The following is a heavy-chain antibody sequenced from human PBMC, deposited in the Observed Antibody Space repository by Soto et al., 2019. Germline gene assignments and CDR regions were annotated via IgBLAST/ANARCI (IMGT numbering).Heavy chain of an antibody. CDR1: SGSISSGDYY. J-gene: IGHJ5*02. V-gene: IGHV4-30-4*01. D-gene: IGHD6-6*01. CDR3: ARERPDGARLDP. Sequence: QVQLQESGPGLVKPSQTLSLTCTVSSGSISSGDYYWSWIRQPPGKGLEWIGYIYHSGSTYYNPSLKSRVTISVDTSKNQFSLKPSSVTAADTAVYYCARERPDGARLDPWGQGTLVTVSS. CDR2: IYHSGST.